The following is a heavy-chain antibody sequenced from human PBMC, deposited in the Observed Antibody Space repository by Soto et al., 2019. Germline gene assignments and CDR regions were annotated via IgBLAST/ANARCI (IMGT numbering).Heavy chain of an antibody. Sequence: GGSLRLSCAASGFTFSSYAMSWVRQAPGKGLEWVSAISGSGGSTYYADSVKGRFTISRDNSKNTLYLQMNSLRAEDTAVYYCASAGYSSGWYLSHFDYWGQGTLVTVSS. CDR1: GFTFSSYA. CDR2: ISGSGGST. CDR3: ASAGYSSGWYLSHFDY. D-gene: IGHD6-19*01. J-gene: IGHJ4*02. V-gene: IGHV3-23*01.